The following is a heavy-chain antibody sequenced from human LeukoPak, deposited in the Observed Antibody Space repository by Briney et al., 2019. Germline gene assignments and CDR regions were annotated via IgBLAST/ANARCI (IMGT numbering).Heavy chain of an antibody. Sequence: VGSLRLSCAASGFTFSSYSMNWVRQAPGKGLEWVSSISSSSSYIYYADSVKGRFTISRDNAKNSLYLQMNSLRAEDTAVYYCARDFLVGKIAPFDYWGQGTLVTVSS. CDR1: GFTFSSYS. D-gene: IGHD6-13*01. CDR2: ISSSSSYI. CDR3: ARDFLVGKIAPFDY. J-gene: IGHJ4*02. V-gene: IGHV3-21*01.